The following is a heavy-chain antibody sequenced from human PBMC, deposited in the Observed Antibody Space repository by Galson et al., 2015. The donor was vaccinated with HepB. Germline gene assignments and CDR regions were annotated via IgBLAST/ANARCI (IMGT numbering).Heavy chain of an antibody. D-gene: IGHD1-1*01. V-gene: IGHV3-23*01. CDR1: GFTFSIYA. CDR2: ISTSGGST. J-gene: IGHJ3*02. Sequence: SLRLSCAASGFTFSIYAMDWVRQAPGEGLDWVSSISTSGGSTYYADSVKGRFTIARDNSKNTLYLQMNSLRAEDTAVYYCARPTSPLGAFDIWGQGTMVTVTS. CDR3: ARPTSPLGAFDI.